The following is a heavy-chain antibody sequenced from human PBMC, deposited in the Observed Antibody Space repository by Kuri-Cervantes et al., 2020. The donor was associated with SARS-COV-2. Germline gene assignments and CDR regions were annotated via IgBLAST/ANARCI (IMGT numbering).Heavy chain of an antibody. J-gene: IGHJ4*02. Sequence: ESLKILCAASGFTFNSYYLSWGRQDPGKGLEWVSSVTRSSGYISYADSLKGRFTISRDNAKNSLYLQMNSLRAEDTAVYYCARAPGDGVSDPFDYWGQGTMVTVSS. D-gene: IGHD4-17*01. CDR2: VTRSSGYI. CDR1: GFTFNSYY. V-gene: IGHV3-21*01. CDR3: ARAPGDGVSDPFDY.